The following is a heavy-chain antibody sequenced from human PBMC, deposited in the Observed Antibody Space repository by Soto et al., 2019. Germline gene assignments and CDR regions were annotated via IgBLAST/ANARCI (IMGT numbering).Heavy chain of an antibody. D-gene: IGHD1-1*01. Sequence: QVQLQESGPGLVKPSQTLSLTCTVSGGSISSGDYYWSWIRQPPGKGLEWIGYIYYSGRTYYNPSLKSRITISLDTYKNQISKKLTPVTAADTAVYYCARDLWERTDAFDICGQGTMVTVSS. J-gene: IGHJ3*02. V-gene: IGHV4-30-4*01. CDR2: IYYSGRT. CDR1: GGSISSGDYY. CDR3: ARDLWERTDAFDI.